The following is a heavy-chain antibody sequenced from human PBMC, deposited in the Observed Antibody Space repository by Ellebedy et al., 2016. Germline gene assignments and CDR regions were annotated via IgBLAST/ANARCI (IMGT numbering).Heavy chain of an antibody. D-gene: IGHD4-17*01. V-gene: IGHV4-39*01. CDR3: ARHFTLTTVTSNHYYGMDV. J-gene: IGHJ6*02. CDR1: GGSISSSSYY. CDR2: IYYSGST. Sequence: SETLSLXXTVSGGSISSSSYYWGWIRQPPGKGLEWIGSIYYSGSTYYNPSLKSRVTISVDTSKNQFSLELSSVTAADTAVYYCARHFTLTTVTSNHYYGMDVWGQGTTVTVSS.